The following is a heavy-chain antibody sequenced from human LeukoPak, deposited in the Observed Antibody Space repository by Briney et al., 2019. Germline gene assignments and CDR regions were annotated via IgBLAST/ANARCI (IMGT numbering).Heavy chain of an antibody. CDR2: INHRGNT. J-gene: IGHJ3*02. CDR1: GGSFSDYY. V-gene: IGHV4-34*01. D-gene: IGHD2-2*01. Sequence: SETLSLTCAVFGGSFSDYYWGWIRQPPGKGLEWIGEINHRGNTNYNPSLKSRVTISVDTSKNQFSLKLSSLTAADTAVYYCARDRYCTSTSCYPDAFDIWGQGTMVTVSS. CDR3: ARDRYCTSTSCYPDAFDI.